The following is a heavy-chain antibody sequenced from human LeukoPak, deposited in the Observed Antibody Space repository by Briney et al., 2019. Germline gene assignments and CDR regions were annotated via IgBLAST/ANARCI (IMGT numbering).Heavy chain of an antibody. V-gene: IGHV4-59*08. CDR3: ARHGAWSAKTYDAFDI. J-gene: IGHJ3*02. D-gene: IGHD2-15*01. Sequence: SDTLSLTCTVSGRSISRYYWRWIRQPTGKGLEGSGYIYYSGSTNFNPSLKSRVNISVGTSKDQCSLKIGHVAASGTACYYCARHGAWSAKTYDAFDIWGQGTMVTVSS. CDR2: IYYSGST. CDR1: GRSISRYY.